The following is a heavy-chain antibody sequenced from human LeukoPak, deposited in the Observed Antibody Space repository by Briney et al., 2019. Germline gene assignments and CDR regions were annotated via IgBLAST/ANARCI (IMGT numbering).Heavy chain of an antibody. CDR1: GSSISSGSYY. CDR2: IYTSGST. J-gene: IGHJ4*02. Sequence: SQTLSLTCTVSGSSISSGSYYWSWIRQPAGKGLEWIGRIYTSGSTNYNPSLKSRVTISVDTSKNQFSLKLSSVTAAGTAVYYCARVGRIAVAAYFDYWGQGTLVTVSS. V-gene: IGHV4-61*02. CDR3: ARVGRIAVAAYFDY. D-gene: IGHD6-19*01.